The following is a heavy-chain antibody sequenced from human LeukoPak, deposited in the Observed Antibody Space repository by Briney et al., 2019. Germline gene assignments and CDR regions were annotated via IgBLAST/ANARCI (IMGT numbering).Heavy chain of an antibody. Sequence: GGSLRLSCAASGFTFSGSAMHWVRQASGKGLEWVGCIRSKANSYATEYAASVKGRFTISRDDSKNTAYLQMNSLKTEDTAVYYCTARITMVRGVIISSAFDIWGQGTMVTVSS. V-gene: IGHV3-73*01. CDR2: IRSKANSYAT. CDR1: GFTFSGSA. CDR3: TARITMVRGVIISSAFDI. J-gene: IGHJ3*02. D-gene: IGHD3-10*01.